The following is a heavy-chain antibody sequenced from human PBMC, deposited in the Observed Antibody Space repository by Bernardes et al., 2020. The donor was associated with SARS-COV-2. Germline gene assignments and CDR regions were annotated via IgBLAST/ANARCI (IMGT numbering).Heavy chain of an antibody. CDR2: IYYSGST. V-gene: IGHV4-61*03. Sequence: QPPGKGLDWIGYIYYSGSTNSNPSLKSRVTLSVDTSKTHFSLTLSSVTAPDTARFYFSMSSSTILLLVHYYYYTYV. J-gene: IGHJ6*03. CDR3: SMSSSTILLLVHYYYYTYV. D-gene: IGHD1-26*01.